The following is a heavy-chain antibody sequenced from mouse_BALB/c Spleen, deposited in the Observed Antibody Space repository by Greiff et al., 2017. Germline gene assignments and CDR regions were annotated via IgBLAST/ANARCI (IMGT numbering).Heavy chain of an antibody. V-gene: IGHV7-3*02. CDR2: IRNKANGYTT. J-gene: IGHJ3*01. Sequence: EVKLMESGGGLVQPGGSLRLSCATSGFTFTDYYMSWVRQPPGKALEWLGFIRNKANGYTTEYSASVKGRFTISRDNSQSILYLQMNTLRAEDSATYYCARGDGYYEEAYWGQGTLVTVSA. CDR3: ARGDGYYEEAY. D-gene: IGHD2-3*01. CDR1: GFTFTDYY.